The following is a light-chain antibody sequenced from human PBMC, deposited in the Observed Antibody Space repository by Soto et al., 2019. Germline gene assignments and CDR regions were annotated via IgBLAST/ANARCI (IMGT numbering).Light chain of an antibody. CDR2: DVS. CDR1: SSDVGGYNY. CDR3: SSYTNSGTYV. V-gene: IGLV2-14*03. Sequence: QSVLTQPASVSGSPGQSITISCTGSSSDVGGYNYASWYRHLPGKAPELMTFDVSNRPSGLSDRFSGSKSGNTASLTISGLQADDEADYYCSSYTNSGTYVFGTGTKLTVL. J-gene: IGLJ1*01.